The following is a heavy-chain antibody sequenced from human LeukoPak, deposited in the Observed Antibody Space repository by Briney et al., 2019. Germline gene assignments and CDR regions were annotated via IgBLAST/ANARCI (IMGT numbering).Heavy chain of an antibody. D-gene: IGHD3-22*01. CDR2: IWYDGSNK. V-gene: IGHV3-33*01. Sequence: GGSLRLSCAASGFTFSSYGMHWVRQAPGKGLEWVAVIWYDGSNKYYADSVKGRFTISRDNSKNTLYLQMNSLRAEDTAVYYCGRGRGYDSSGINLWGQGTLVTVSS. J-gene: IGHJ5*02. CDR1: GFTFSSYG. CDR3: GRGRGYDSSGINL.